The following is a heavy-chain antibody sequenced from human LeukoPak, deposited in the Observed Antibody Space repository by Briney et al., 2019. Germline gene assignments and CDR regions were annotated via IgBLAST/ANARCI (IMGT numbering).Heavy chain of an antibody. Sequence: PGGSLRLSCASSGFTFDDYAMHWVRQAPGKGLEWVSGISWNSGTIGYAASLEGRFTISRDNAKNSLHLQMNSLRAEDTAVYYCAKDLSMATGPVGAPWGQGTLVTVSS. CDR1: GFTFDDYA. CDR2: ISWNSGTI. CDR3: AKDLSMATGPVGAP. J-gene: IGHJ5*02. V-gene: IGHV3-9*01. D-gene: IGHD5-24*01.